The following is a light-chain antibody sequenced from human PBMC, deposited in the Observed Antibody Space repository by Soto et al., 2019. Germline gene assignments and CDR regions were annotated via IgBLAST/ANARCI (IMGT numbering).Light chain of an antibody. J-gene: IGKJ4*01. Sequence: EIVMTQSPANLSLSPGERATLSCRASQSVTTYLVWYQQKPGQAPRLLIYDATNRATGIPARFTAAGSGTDFTLTISSLEPEDSAVYFCQQRTTSPLTFGGGTKVEIK. CDR2: DAT. V-gene: IGKV3-11*01. CDR3: QQRTTSPLT. CDR1: QSVTTY.